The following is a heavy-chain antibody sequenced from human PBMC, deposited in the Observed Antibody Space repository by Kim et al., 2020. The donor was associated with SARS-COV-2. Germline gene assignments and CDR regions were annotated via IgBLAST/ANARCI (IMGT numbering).Heavy chain of an antibody. CDR1: GYSFTSYW. CDR3: ARLDSSGYYYSGWFDP. V-gene: IGHV5-51*01. J-gene: IGHJ5*02. CDR2: IYPGDSDT. Sequence: GESLKISCKGSGYSFTSYWIGWVRQMPGKGLEWMGIIYPGDSDTRYSPSFQGQVTISADKSISTAYLQWSSLKASDTAMYYCARLDSSGYYYSGWFDPWGQGTLVTVSS. D-gene: IGHD3-22*01.